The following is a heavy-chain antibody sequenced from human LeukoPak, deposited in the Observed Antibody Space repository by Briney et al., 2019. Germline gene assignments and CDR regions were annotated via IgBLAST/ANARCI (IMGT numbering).Heavy chain of an antibody. Sequence: PSETLSLTCTVSGGSINSYYWSWIRQPPGKGLEWIGYIYYSGSTNYNPSLKSRVTISVDTSKNQFSLKLSSVTAADTAVYYCARNIGDYGDSYFDYWGQGTLVTVSS. CDR1: GGSINSYY. CDR3: ARNIGDYGDSYFDY. V-gene: IGHV4-59*01. J-gene: IGHJ4*02. CDR2: IYYSGST. D-gene: IGHD4-17*01.